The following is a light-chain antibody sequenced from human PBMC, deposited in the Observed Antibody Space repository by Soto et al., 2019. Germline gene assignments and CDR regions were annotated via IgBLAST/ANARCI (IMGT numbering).Light chain of an antibody. Sequence: QSVLTQPASVSGSPGQSITISCTGTSGDIGSYNRVSWYQQHPGKAPKLIIYEVTGRPSGVSNRFSGSKSGNTASLTISGLQAEDEAEYYCSSYTNINTRACVFGTGTKVT. CDR2: EVT. CDR1: SGDIGSYNR. CDR3: SSYTNINTRACV. V-gene: IGLV2-14*01. J-gene: IGLJ1*01.